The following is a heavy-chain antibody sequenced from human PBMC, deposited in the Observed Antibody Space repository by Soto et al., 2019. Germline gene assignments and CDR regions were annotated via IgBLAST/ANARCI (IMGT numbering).Heavy chain of an antibody. CDR2: IKNDGSGT. V-gene: IGHV3-74*01. Sequence: EVQLVEAGGGLVQPGGSLRLSCAASGFTFSSYWMHWVRQVPGKGPVWVSRIKNDGSGTYYADSVKGRLTMSRDNAKNTAYLQMNSLRAEDTAVYYCVRGDGDYYDGNGYLGRHWGQGTLVTVSS. CDR3: VRGDGDYYDGNGYLGRH. D-gene: IGHD3-22*01. J-gene: IGHJ4*02. CDR1: GFTFSSYW.